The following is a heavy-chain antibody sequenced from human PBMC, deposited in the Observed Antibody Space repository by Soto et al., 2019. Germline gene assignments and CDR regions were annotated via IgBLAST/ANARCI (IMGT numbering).Heavy chain of an antibody. CDR2: IYYSGST. CDR3: ATDIWYSSSWDAFDI. J-gene: IGHJ3*02. D-gene: IGHD6-13*01. Sequence: QVQLQESGPGLVKPSQTLSLSCTVSGGSISSGGYYWSWIRQHPGKGLEWIGYIYYSGSTYYNPSLKSRVTISVDTSKNQFSLKLSSVTAADTAVYYCATDIWYSSSWDAFDIWGQGTMVTVSS. V-gene: IGHV4-31*03. CDR1: GGSISSGGYY.